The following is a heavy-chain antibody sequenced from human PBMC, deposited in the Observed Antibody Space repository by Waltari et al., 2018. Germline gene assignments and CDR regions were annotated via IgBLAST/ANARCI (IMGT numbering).Heavy chain of an antibody. J-gene: IGHJ5*02. V-gene: IGHV3-30*18. Sequence: TFSSYGMHWVRQAPGKGLEWVAVISYDGSNKYYADSVKGRFTISRDNSKNTLYLQMNSLRAEDTAVYYCAKDFLSPIPDFWSGYGLPWFDPWGQGTLVTVSS. D-gene: IGHD3-3*01. CDR3: AKDFLSPIPDFWSGYGLPWFDP. CDR2: ISYDGSNK. CDR1: TFSSYG.